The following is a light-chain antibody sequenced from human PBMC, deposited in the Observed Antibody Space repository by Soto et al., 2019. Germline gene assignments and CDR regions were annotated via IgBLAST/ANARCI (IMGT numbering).Light chain of an antibody. J-gene: IGKJ4*01. CDR2: GAS. CDR1: QSVPSD. V-gene: IGKV3D-15*01. Sequence: IVLTQSPGTLSLSPGERATLSCRASQSVPSDWLAWYRHKPGQAPRLLIYGASSRATGVPTRISGSGSGTEFTLTISSLQSEDFAVYYCQQYNSWPLTFGGGTKVDIK. CDR3: QQYNSWPLT.